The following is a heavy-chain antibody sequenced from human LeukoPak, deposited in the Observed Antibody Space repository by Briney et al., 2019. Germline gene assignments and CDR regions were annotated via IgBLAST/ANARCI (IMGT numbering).Heavy chain of an antibody. D-gene: IGHD2-2*01. CDR2: ISSDGRKT. J-gene: IGHJ4*02. Sequence: TGGSLRLSCAASGFTFKTYGMHWVRQVPGKGLEWVVVISSDGRKTYYADSVKGRFTISRDNSKNTLYLQMNSLRAEDTAMYFCAREYRSCSGTTCSAFDSWGQGTLVTVTS. CDR3: AREYRSCSGTTCSAFDS. CDR1: GFTFKTYG. V-gene: IGHV3-30*03.